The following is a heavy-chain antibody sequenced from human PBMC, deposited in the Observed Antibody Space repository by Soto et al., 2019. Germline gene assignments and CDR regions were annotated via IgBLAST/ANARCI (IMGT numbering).Heavy chain of an antibody. Sequence: QVQLVQSGAEVKKPGSSVKVSCKASGGTFSSYTISWVRQAPGQGLEWMGRIIPILGIANYAQKFQGRVTISADKSTRTAYMGLSSLRSEDTAVYYCGRADYGGQYYFDYWGQGTLVTVSS. D-gene: IGHD4-17*01. J-gene: IGHJ4*02. V-gene: IGHV1-69*02. CDR3: GRADYGGQYYFDY. CDR2: IIPILGIA. CDR1: GGTFSSYT.